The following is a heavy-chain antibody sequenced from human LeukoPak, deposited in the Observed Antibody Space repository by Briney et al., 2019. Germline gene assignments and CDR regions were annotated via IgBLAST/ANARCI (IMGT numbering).Heavy chain of an antibody. V-gene: IGHV4-34*01. Sequence: SETLSLTCAVYGGSFSGYYWSWIRQPPGKGLEWIGEINHSGSTNYNPSLKSRVTISVDTSKNQFSLKLSSVTAADTAVYYCARRSGPSAIDYWGQGTLVTVSS. CDR3: ARRSGPSAIDY. J-gene: IGHJ4*02. CDR2: INHSGST. CDR1: GGSFSGYY. D-gene: IGHD2-15*01.